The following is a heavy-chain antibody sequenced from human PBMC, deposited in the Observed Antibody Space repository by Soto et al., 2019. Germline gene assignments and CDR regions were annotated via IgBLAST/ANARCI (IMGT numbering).Heavy chain of an antibody. D-gene: IGHD2-2*01. CDR3: ATAGAYCSSTSCQQYNWFDP. Sequence: ASLKVSCKVSGYTLTELSMHWVRQAPGKGLEWMGGFDPEDGETIYAQKFQGRVTMTEDTSTDTAYMELSSLRSEDTAVYYCATAGAYCSSTSCQQYNWFDPWGQGTLVTVSS. V-gene: IGHV1-24*01. CDR1: GYTLTELS. CDR2: FDPEDGET. J-gene: IGHJ5*02.